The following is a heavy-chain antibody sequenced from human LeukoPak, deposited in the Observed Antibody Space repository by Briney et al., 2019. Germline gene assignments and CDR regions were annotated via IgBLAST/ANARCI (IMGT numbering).Heavy chain of an antibody. CDR2: IYYSGST. J-gene: IGHJ2*01. CDR3: ARVFSPRLPYGPYDFWSGYYAFDL. CDR1: GGSISSYY. D-gene: IGHD3-3*01. Sequence: SETVSLTCTVSGGSISSYYWSWIRQPPGKGLEWIGYIYYSGSTNYNPSLKSRVTISVDTSKNQFSLKLSSVTAADTAVYYCARVFSPRLPYGPYDFWSGYYAFDLWGRGTLVTVSS. V-gene: IGHV4-59*01.